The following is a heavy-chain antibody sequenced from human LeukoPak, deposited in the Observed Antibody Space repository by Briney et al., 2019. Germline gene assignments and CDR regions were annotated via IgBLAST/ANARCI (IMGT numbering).Heavy chain of an antibody. J-gene: IGHJ4*02. CDR1: GFTFSSYE. CDR2: ISSSGSTI. V-gene: IGHV3-48*03. CDR3: ASHPTSSIAARTGFDY. D-gene: IGHD6-6*01. Sequence: GSLRLSCAASGFTFSSYEMNWVRQAPGKGLEWVSYISSSGSTIYYADSVKGRFTISRDNAKNSLYLQMNSLRAEDTAVYYCASHPTSSIAARTGFDYWGQGTLVTVSS.